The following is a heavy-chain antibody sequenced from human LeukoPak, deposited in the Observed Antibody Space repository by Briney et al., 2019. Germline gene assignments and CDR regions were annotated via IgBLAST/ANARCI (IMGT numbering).Heavy chain of an antibody. V-gene: IGHV3-21*01. CDR3: AKGSAYYDSSGYYHFDY. J-gene: IGHJ4*02. CDR1: GFTFSSYS. CDR2: ISSSSSYI. D-gene: IGHD3-22*01. Sequence: GGSLRLSCAASGFTFSSYSMNWVRQAPGKGLEWVSSISSSSSYIYYADSVKGRFTISRDNAKNSLYLQMNSLRAEDTAVYYCAKGSAYYDSSGYYHFDYWGQGTLVTVSS.